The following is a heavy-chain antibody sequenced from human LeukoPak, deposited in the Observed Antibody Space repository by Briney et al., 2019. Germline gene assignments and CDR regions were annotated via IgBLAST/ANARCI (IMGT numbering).Heavy chain of an antibody. CDR1: GGSISSGGYY. J-gene: IGHJ4*02. V-gene: IGHV4-31*03. CDR3: ARTSAYFDY. Sequence: SETLSLTCTVSGGSISSGGYYWSWIRQHPGKGLEWIGYIYYSGSTYYNPSLKSRVTISVDTSKNQFSLQLNSVTPEDTAIYYCARTSAYFDYWGQGTLVTVSS. CDR2: IYYSGST. D-gene: IGHD3-10*01.